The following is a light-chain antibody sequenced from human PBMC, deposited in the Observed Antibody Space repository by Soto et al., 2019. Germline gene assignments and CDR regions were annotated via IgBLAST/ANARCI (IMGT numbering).Light chain of an antibody. CDR1: QSVGSTF. V-gene: IGKV3-20*01. Sequence: EIVLTQSPGSLSLSPGERATLSCRASQSVGSTFFAWYQKKPGQAPRLLMYGVSKRATGIPDRFSGSWSGTDLYHTISRMEPEDFAVYYCPQSMSPVSFGQGTRVEI. J-gene: IGKJ1*01. CDR2: GVS. CDR3: PQSMSPVS.